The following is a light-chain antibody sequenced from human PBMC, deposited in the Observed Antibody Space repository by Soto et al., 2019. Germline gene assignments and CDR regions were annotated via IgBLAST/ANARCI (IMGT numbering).Light chain of an antibody. CDR1: QSLLFSTNNKNY. J-gene: IGKJ4*01. CDR3: QQYFATPLT. V-gene: IGKV4-1*01. Sequence: DIVMTQSPDSLAVSPGERATFNCKSSQSLLFSTNNKNYLAWYQQKLGQPPKLLIYWASARESGVPDRFSGSGSETTFTLTISSLQAEDVAVYYCQQYFATPLTFGGGTRVEI. CDR2: WAS.